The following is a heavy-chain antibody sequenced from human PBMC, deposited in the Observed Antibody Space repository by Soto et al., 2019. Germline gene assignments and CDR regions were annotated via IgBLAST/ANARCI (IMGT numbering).Heavy chain of an antibody. CDR3: ARTAYYYDSSGYYLDC. J-gene: IGHJ4*02. CDR2: IWYDGRNT. D-gene: IGHD3-22*01. V-gene: IGHV3-33*01. Sequence: QVQLVESGGGVVQPGRSLRLSCAASGFTFSSYGMHWVRQAPGKGLEWVAVIWYDGRNTYYADSVKGRFTISRDNSKNTLYLQMNSLRAEDTAVYYCARTAYYYDSSGYYLDCWGQGTLVTVYS. CDR1: GFTFSSYG.